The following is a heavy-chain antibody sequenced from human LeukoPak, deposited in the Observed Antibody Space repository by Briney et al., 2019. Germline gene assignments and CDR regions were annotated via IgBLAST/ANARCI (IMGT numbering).Heavy chain of an antibody. J-gene: IGHJ4*02. V-gene: IGHV3-74*01. CDR1: GFTFSSYW. CDR2: VGGDGTTI. D-gene: IGHD3-16*01. CDR3: VRGFPLRSAYLGDDY. Sequence: GGSLRLSRAASGFTFSSYWMHWVRQAPGKGLVWVSRVGGDGTTISYADSVKGRFTISRDNAKNTLYLQMNSLRAEDTAVYYCVRGFPLRSAYLGDDYWGQGILVTVSS.